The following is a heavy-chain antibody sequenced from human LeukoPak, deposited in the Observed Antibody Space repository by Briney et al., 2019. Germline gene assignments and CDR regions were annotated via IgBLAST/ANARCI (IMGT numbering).Heavy chain of an antibody. V-gene: IGHV1-69*13. CDR1: GGTFSSYA. CDR3: ARSYQWELLYYFDY. Sequence: SVKVSCKASGGTFSSYAISWVRQAPGQGLEWMGGIIPIFGTANYARKFQGRVTITADESTSTAYMELSSLRSEDTAVYYCARSYQWELLYYFDYWGQGTLVTVS. D-gene: IGHD1-26*01. CDR2: IIPIFGTA. J-gene: IGHJ4*02.